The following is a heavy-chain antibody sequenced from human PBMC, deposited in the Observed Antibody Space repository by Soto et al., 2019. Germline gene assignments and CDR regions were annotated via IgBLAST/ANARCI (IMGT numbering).Heavy chain of an antibody. D-gene: IGHD6-13*01. CDR1: GASISSISYY. CDR3: ATTGYSSSWYPY. CDR2: INDSGST. J-gene: IGHJ4*02. V-gene: IGHV4-39*01. Sequence: TLSLTCTVSGASISSISYYWGWIRQPPGKGLEWIGSINDSGSTYYNPSLKSRVTISVDTSKNQFSLKLSSVTAADTAVYYCATTGYSSSWYPYWGPGTLVTVSS.